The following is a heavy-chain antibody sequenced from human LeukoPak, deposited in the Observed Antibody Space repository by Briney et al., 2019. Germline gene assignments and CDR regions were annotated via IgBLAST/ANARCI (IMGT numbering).Heavy chain of an antibody. CDR1: GFTFSSYG. CDR3: AKQIDYGDYGLAGLDY. V-gene: IGHV3-30*02. J-gene: IGHJ4*02. Sequence: PGGSLRLSCAASGFTFSSYGMHWVRQAPGKGLEWVAFIRYDGSNKYYADSVKGRFTISRDNSKNTLYLQMNSLRAEDTAVYYCAKQIDYGDYGLAGLDYWGQGTLVTVSS. CDR2: IRYDGSNK. D-gene: IGHD4-17*01.